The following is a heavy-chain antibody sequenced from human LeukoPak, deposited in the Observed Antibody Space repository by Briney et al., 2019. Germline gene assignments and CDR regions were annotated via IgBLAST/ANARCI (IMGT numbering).Heavy chain of an antibody. CDR1: GFIVNSNY. J-gene: IGHJ4*02. V-gene: IGHV3-53*01. CDR2: IYSGGST. CDR3: AKYSGSYLFDY. D-gene: IGHD1-26*01. Sequence: GGSLRLSCAASGFIVNSNYMSWVRQAPGKGLEWVSIIYSGGSTYYADSARGRFTISRDNSKNTVYLQMNSLRAEDTAVYYCAKYSGSYLFDYWGQGTLVTVSS.